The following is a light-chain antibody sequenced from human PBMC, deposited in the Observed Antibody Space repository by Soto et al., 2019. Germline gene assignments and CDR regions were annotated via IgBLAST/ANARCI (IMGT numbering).Light chain of an antibody. CDR3: SSYTIHTTFVV. Sequence: QSALTQPASVSASPGQSITISCTGTSSDVGGYNYVSWYQQHPGKAPKLMIYEVTNRPSGVSNRFSGSKSGNMASLTISGLQAEDEAAYYCSSYTIHTTFVVFGGGTQLTVL. V-gene: IGLV2-14*01. J-gene: IGLJ2*01. CDR2: EVT. CDR1: SSDVGGYNY.